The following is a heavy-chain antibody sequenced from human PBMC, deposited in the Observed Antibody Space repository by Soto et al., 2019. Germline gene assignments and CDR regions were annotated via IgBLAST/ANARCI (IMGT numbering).Heavy chain of an antibody. CDR1: GYTFTSYG. J-gene: IGHJ6*02. Sequence: QVQLVQSGAEVKKPGASVKVSCKASGYTFTSYGISWVRQAPGQGLEWMGWISAYNGNTNYAQKLQGRVTMTTDTPTSRTYMELRSLRSGDTAVYYCARAGIVVVVAATQYYYYGMDFWGQGTTVTVSS. V-gene: IGHV1-18*01. CDR2: ISAYNGNT. D-gene: IGHD2-15*01. CDR3: ARAGIVVVVAATQYYYYGMDF.